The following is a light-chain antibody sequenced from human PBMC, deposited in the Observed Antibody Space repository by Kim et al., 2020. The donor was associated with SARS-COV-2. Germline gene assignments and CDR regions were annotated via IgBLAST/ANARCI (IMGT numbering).Light chain of an antibody. CDR1: QDISNY. Sequence: SACLGDRVTITCQASQDISNYLNWYQQKPGKAPKLLIYDASNLETGVPARFSGSGSGTDFTFTISSLQPEDIATYYCQQYDNLITFGQGTRLEIK. CDR2: DAS. CDR3: QQYDNLIT. V-gene: IGKV1-33*01. J-gene: IGKJ5*01.